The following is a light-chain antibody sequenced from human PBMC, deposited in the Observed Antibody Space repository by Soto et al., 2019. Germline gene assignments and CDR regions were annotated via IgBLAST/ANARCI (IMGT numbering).Light chain of an antibody. V-gene: IGKV1-39*01. Sequence: DIQMTQSPPSLSASVGDRVTITCRASQSISSYLNWYQQKPGKAPKLLIYAASSLQSGVPSRFSGSGSGTDFTLTISSLQPEDFATYYCQQSYSYPVTFGGGTKVEIK. CDR2: AAS. J-gene: IGKJ4*01. CDR1: QSISSY. CDR3: QQSYSYPVT.